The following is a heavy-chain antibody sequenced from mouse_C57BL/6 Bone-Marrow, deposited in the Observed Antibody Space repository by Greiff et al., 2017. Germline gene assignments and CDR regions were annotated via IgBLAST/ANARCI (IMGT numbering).Heavy chain of an antibody. CDR1: GFNIKDDY. J-gene: IGHJ2*01. Sequence: EVQLQQSGAELVRPGASVKLSCTASGFNIKDDYMHWVKQRPEQGLEWIGWIDPENGDTEYASKFQGKATITADTSSNTAYLQHSSHTSEDTAVYYCTTGHYYYWGQGTTLTVSS. D-gene: IGHD1-1*01. CDR3: TTGHYYY. V-gene: IGHV14-4*01. CDR2: IDPENGDT.